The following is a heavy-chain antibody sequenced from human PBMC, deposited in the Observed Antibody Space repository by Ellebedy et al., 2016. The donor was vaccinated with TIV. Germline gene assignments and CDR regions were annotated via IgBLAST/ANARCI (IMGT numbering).Heavy chain of an antibody. D-gene: IGHD1-26*01. CDR3: STYTVGDDS. CDR2: IKSESEGGTT. V-gene: IGHV3-15*01. Sequence: PGGSLRLSCAASGLTFSEAWMNWVRQSPGKGLEWVGRIKSESEGGTTDYAAPVKGRFTISRDDLQNILYLQMNNLTIADTGVYYCSTYTVGDDSWGQGTLVIVSS. CDR1: GLTFSEAW. J-gene: IGHJ1*01.